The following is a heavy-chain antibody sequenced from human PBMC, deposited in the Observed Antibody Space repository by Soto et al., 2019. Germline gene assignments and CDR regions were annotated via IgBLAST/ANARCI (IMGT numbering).Heavy chain of an antibody. Sequence: SETLSLTCTVSGGSISSYYWRWIRQPPGKGLEWIGYIYYSGSTNYNPSLKSRVTISVDTSKNQFSLKLSSVTAADTAVYYCARNLEYSSLPYYFDYWGQGTLVTVSS. CDR1: GGSISSYY. J-gene: IGHJ4*02. CDR3: ARNLEYSSLPYYFDY. D-gene: IGHD6-6*01. CDR2: IYYSGST. V-gene: IGHV4-59*01.